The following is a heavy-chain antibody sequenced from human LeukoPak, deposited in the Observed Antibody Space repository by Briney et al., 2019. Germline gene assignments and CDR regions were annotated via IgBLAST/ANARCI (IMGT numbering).Heavy chain of an antibody. CDR1: GSPFTNYW. CDR2: IYPGDSNT. V-gene: IGHV5-51*01. J-gene: IGHJ4*02. D-gene: IGHD2-15*01. Sequence: GESLKISCKGSGSPFTNYWIGWVRQMTGKGLEFMGIIYPGDSNTKYSPSLQGQVTISADKSISTAYLQWSTLKASDTAMYYCAKLRYCSGDTCYSPFDYWGQGTLVTVSS. CDR3: AKLRYCSGDTCYSPFDY.